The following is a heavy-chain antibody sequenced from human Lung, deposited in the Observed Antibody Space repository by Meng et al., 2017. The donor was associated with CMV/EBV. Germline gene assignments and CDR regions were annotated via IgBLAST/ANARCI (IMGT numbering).Heavy chain of an antibody. CDR3: ARDEGATPFDY. CDR2: INPYSGST. J-gene: IGHJ4*02. V-gene: IGHV1-18*01. D-gene: IGHD1-26*01. CDR1: GYTFTAYG. Sequence: SCRASGYTFTAYGISWVRQAPGQGLEWMGWINPYSGSTNYAQNLQGTVTMTTDTSTSTAYMERRSLRSDDTAVYYCARDEGATPFDYWGQGTLVTVSS.